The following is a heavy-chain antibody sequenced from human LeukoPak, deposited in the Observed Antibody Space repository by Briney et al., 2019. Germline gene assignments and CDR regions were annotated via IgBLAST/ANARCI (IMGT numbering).Heavy chain of an antibody. V-gene: IGHV3-30*04. J-gene: IGHJ4*02. D-gene: IGHD6-19*01. Sequence: PGRSLRLSCAASGFTFSSYAMHWVRQAPGKGLEWVAVISYDGSNKYYADSVKGRFTISRDNSKNTLYLQMNSLRAEDTVVYYCARAPRHNLAVAANDYWGQGTLVTVSS. CDR2: ISYDGSNK. CDR3: ARAPRHNLAVAANDY. CDR1: GFTFSSYA.